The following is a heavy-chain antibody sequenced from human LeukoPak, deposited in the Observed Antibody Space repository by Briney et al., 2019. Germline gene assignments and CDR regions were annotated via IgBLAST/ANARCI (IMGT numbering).Heavy chain of an antibody. Sequence: SGPALVKPTQTLTLTCTFSGFSLSTSGMRVSWIRQPPGKALEWLARIDWDDDKFYSTSLKTRLTISKDTSKNQVVLTMTNMDPVDTATYYCARSSRGYSYGSPLGFDYWGQGTLVTVSS. CDR2: IDWDDDK. D-gene: IGHD5-18*01. J-gene: IGHJ4*02. CDR1: GFSLSTSGMR. V-gene: IGHV2-70*04. CDR3: ARSSRGYSYGSPLGFDY.